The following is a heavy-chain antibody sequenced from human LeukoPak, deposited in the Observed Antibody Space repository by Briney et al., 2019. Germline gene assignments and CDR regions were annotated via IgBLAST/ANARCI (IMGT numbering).Heavy chain of an antibody. Sequence: ASVKVSCKASGYTFTSYYMHWVRQAPGQGLEWMGWINPHSGGTNYAQKFQGRVTMARDTSIRTAYMELSRLRSDDTAVSYCVRDRTKYCSSTSCPLDYWGQGTLVTVSS. CDR3: VRDRTKYCSSTSCPLDY. CDR2: INPHSGGT. CDR1: GYTFTSYY. V-gene: IGHV1-2*02. J-gene: IGHJ4*02. D-gene: IGHD2-2*01.